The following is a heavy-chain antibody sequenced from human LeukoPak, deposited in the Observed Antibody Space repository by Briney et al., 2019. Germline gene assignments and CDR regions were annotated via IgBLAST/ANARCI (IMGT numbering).Heavy chain of an antibody. CDR3: ARRVYYGSGPRYYFDY. V-gene: IGHV5-51*01. CDR1: GYRFTSYW. Sequence: GESLKISCKGSGYRFTSYWIGWLRQMPGKGLEWMGIIYPGDSDTRYSPSFQGQVTISADKSISTTYLQWSSLKASDTAMYYCARRVYYGSGPRYYFDYWGQGTLVTVSS. J-gene: IGHJ4*02. D-gene: IGHD3-10*01. CDR2: IYPGDSDT.